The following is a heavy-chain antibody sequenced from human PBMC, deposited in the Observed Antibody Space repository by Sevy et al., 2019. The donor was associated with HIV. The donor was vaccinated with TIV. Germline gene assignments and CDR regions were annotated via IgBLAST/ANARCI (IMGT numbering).Heavy chain of an antibody. Sequence: GGSLRLSCSASGFTFSSYAMHWVRQAPGKGLEYVSAISSNGGSTYYADSVKGRFTISRDNSKNTLYLQMRSLRAEDTAVYYCVKATRITIFGVVTTTDAFDIWGQGTMVTVSS. CDR1: GFTFSSYA. J-gene: IGHJ3*02. V-gene: IGHV3-64D*06. CDR3: VKATRITIFGVVTTTDAFDI. CDR2: ISSNGGST. D-gene: IGHD3-3*01.